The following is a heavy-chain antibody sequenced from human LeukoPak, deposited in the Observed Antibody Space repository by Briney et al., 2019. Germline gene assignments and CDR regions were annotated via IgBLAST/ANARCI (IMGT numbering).Heavy chain of an antibody. Sequence: GGSLRLSCAASGFSFSSHAMHWVRQAPGKGLEWVAVIWYDGSNKYYADSVKGRFTISRDISKNTLYLQMNSLRAEDTAVYYCARHKDWTFDYWGQGTLVTVSS. CDR2: IWYDGSNK. V-gene: IGHV3-33*08. CDR1: GFSFSSHA. CDR3: ARHKDWTFDY. D-gene: IGHD3/OR15-3a*01. J-gene: IGHJ4*02.